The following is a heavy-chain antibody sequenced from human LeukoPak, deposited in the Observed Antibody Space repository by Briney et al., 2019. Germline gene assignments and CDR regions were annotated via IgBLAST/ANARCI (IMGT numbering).Heavy chain of an antibody. D-gene: IGHD2-15*01. V-gene: IGHV1-8*01. CDR2: MNSNSGNT. CDR1: GYTFTSYD. Sequence: ASVKVSCKASGYTFTSYDINWVRQATGQGLEWMGWMNSNSGNTGYAQKFQGRVTMTRNTSISTAYMELSSLRSEDTAVYYCARGLGYCSGGSCYSREYFDYWGQGTLVTVSS. J-gene: IGHJ4*02. CDR3: ARGLGYCSGGSCYSREYFDY.